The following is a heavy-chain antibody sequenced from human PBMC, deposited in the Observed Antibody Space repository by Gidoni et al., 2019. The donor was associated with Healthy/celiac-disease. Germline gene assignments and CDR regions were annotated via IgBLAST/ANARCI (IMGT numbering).Heavy chain of an antibody. D-gene: IGHD6-19*01. CDR2: IRSKANSYAT. V-gene: IGHV3-73*02. Sequence: EVQLVESGGGMVQPGGSLKLSCAASGFTVSGSAMHWVRQASGKGLEWVGRIRSKANSYATAYAASVKGRFTIARYDSKNTAYLQMNSLKTEDTAVYYWAALWNIAVAGTSLVDYWGQGTLVTVSA. J-gene: IGHJ4*02. CDR1: GFTVSGSA. CDR3: AALWNIAVAGTSLVDY.